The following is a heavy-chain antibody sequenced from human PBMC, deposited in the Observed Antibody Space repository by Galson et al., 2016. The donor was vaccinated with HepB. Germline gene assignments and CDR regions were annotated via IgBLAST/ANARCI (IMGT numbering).Heavy chain of an antibody. V-gene: IGHV1-69*13. Sequence: SVKVSCKASGDTFSAYSITWVRQAPGQGLEWMGGIIPVFGTANYAQNFQGRLTITADESTSTAYMELSSLGSEDTAFYYCARGAIVAAIQLTYFDCWGQGTLVTVSS. J-gene: IGHJ4*02. CDR1: GDTFSAYS. CDR2: IIPVFGTA. CDR3: ARGAIVAAIQLTYFDC. D-gene: IGHD5-12*01.